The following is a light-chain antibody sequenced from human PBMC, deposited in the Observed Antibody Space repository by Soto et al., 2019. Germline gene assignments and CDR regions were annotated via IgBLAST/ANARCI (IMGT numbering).Light chain of an antibody. CDR3: CSYAGSSTYV. V-gene: IGLV2-23*01. J-gene: IGLJ1*01. CDR2: EGS. Sequence: QSALTQPASVSGSPGQSITISCTGTSSDVGTYNLVSWYQHHPGKAPKLMIYEGSKRPSGVSNRFSGSKSGNTASLTISGLQAEDEAAYYCCSYAGSSTYVFGTGTKLTVL. CDR1: SSDVGTYNL.